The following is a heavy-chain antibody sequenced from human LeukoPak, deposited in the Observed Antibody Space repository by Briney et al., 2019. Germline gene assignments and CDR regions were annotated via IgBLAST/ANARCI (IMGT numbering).Heavy chain of an antibody. D-gene: IGHD6-13*01. CDR3: ARGQSIAAAGNPFDY. J-gene: IGHJ4*02. V-gene: IGHV4-34*01. CDR1: GGSIRSYY. CDR2: INHSGST. Sequence: SETLSLTCTVSGGSIRSYYWSWIRQPPGKGLEWIGEINHSGSTNYNPSLKSRVTISVDTSKNQFSLKLSSVTAADTAVYYCARGQSIAAAGNPFDYWGQGTLVTVSS.